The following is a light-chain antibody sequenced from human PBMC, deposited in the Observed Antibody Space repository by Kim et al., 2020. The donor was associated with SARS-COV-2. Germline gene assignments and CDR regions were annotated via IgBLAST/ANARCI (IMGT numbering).Light chain of an antibody. CDR3: TSYAGSNNLDV. V-gene: IGLV2-8*01. J-gene: IGLJ1*01. Sequence: QSFTFSCTVTSGVIGAYKNVSWYQQHPGRSSSLIIYDVNRRPSGVPDRFSGYESGNSASLTVSVLQAEDETDYYCTSYAGSNNLDVFGTGTNVTVL. CDR1: SGVIGAYKN. CDR2: DVN.